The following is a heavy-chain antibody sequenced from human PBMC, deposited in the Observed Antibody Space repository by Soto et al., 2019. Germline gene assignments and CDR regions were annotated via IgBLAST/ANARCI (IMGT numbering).Heavy chain of an antibody. CDR1: GYTFTSYG. CDR2: ISAYNGNT. J-gene: IGHJ4*02. CDR3: ARDAKLYSGYGLGY. V-gene: IGHV1-18*01. D-gene: IGHD5-12*01. Sequence: ASVKVSCKASGYTFTSYGISWVRQAPGQGLEWMGWISAYNGNTNYAQKLQGRVTMTTDTSTSTAYMELRSLRSDDTAAYYCARDAKLYSGYGLGYWGQGTLVTVSS.